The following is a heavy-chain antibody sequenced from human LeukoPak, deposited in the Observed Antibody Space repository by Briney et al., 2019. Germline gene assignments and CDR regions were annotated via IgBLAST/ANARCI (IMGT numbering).Heavy chain of an antibody. V-gene: IGHV3-30*04. CDR2: ILYDGSNK. Sequence: GGSLRLSCAASGFTFSSYAMHWVPQAPGKGLEGVAVILYDGSNKYYADSVKGRFTISRDNSKNTLYLQMNSLRAEDTAVYYCARGPPMYYYGSSGYHYDYFDYWGQGTLVTVSS. CDR1: GFTFSSYA. CDR3: ARGPPMYYYGSSGYHYDYFDY. D-gene: IGHD3-22*01. J-gene: IGHJ4*02.